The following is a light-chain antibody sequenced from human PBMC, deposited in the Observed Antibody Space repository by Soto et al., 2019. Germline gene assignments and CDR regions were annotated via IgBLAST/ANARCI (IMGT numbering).Light chain of an antibody. V-gene: IGLV2-11*01. CDR2: DVS. CDR3: SSYAGNYVYV. Sequence: QSVLTQPRSVSGSPGQSVTIPCTGTSSDVCGYNYVSWYQRHAGKGPKLIIYDVSERPSGVPARFSASKSGNTASLTISGPQAEDEADYYCSSYAGNYVYVYRSGTKVTVL. CDR1: SSDVCGYNY. J-gene: IGLJ1*01.